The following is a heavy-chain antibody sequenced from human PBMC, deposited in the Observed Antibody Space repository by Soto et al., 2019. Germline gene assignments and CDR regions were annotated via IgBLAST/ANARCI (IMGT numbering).Heavy chain of an antibody. CDR1: GFTFSSYA. V-gene: IGHV3-23*01. D-gene: IGHD3-3*01. J-gene: IGHJ4*02. CDR3: AKVKQGTIFGVALADY. Sequence: PGGSLRLSCAASGFTFSSYAMSWVRQAPGKGLEWVSAISGSGGSTYYADSVKGRFTISRDNSKNTLYLQMNSLRAEDTAVYYCAKVKQGTIFGVALADYWGQGTLVNVSS. CDR2: ISGSGGST.